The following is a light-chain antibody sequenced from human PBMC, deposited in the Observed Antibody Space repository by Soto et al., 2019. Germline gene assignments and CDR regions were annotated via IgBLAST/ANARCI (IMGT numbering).Light chain of an antibody. CDR3: QKYYNAPRT. Sequence: DIQMTQSPSSLSASVGDRVTITCRASRDISNMLAWYQQKPGKVPKLLIYAASTLHSGVSSRFSGSGSGTDFTLTISSLQPEDVATYYCQKYYNAPRTFGQGTKLEI. CDR2: AAS. J-gene: IGKJ2*02. CDR1: RDISNM. V-gene: IGKV1-27*01.